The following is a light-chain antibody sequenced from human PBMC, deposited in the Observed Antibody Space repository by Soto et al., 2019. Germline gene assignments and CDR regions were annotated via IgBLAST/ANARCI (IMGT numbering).Light chain of an antibody. V-gene: IGLV2-11*01. J-gene: IGLJ1*01. CDR2: DVT. CDR1: SSDVGGYNY. Sequence: QSALTQPRSVSGSPGQYVTISCTGTSSDVGGYNYVAWFRQHPGKTPKVIIYDVTKRPSGVPDRFSGSKSGNTASLTISGLQAEDEADYYCSSHAGTSVVFGGGTKVTVL. CDR3: SSHAGTSVV.